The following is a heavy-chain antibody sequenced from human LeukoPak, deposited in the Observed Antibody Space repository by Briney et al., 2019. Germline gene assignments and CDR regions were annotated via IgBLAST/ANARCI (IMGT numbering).Heavy chain of an antibody. CDR2: INHSGST. CDR1: GGSFSGYY. J-gene: IGHJ4*02. V-gene: IGHV4-34*01. CDR3: ARGNPYSSSWYYFDY. Sequence: SVTLSLTCAVYGGSFSGYYWSWIRQPPGKGLEWIGEINHSGSTNYNPSLKSRVTISVDTSKNQFSLKLSSVTAADTAVYYCARGNPYSSSWYYFDYWGQGTLVTVSS. D-gene: IGHD6-13*01.